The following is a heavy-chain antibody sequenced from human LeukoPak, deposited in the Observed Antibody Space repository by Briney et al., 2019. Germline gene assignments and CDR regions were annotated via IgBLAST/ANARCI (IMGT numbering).Heavy chain of an antibody. CDR2: INHSGST. Sequence: SETLSLTCAVYGGSFTDNYWTWIRQPPGKGLEWIGEINHSGSTNYNPSLKSRVTISVDTSKNQFSLKLSSVTAADTAVYYCARGSLLGHYDSSGYSGLDYWGQGTLVTVSS. CDR3: ARGSLLGHYDSSGYSGLDY. J-gene: IGHJ4*02. D-gene: IGHD3-22*01. CDR1: GGSFTDNY. V-gene: IGHV4-34*01.